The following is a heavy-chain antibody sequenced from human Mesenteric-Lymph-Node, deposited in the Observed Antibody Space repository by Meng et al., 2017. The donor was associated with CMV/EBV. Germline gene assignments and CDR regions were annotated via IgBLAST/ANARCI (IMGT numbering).Heavy chain of an antibody. CDR1: GGSIDSSRSC. Sequence: TVSGGSIDSSRSCWGWIRQPPGKGLEWIGNICYSGRTHYKPSLTSRVTISVDRSKNQFSLKLSSVTAADTAVYSCARQKVGATVVDYWGQGTLVTVSS. J-gene: IGHJ4*02. CDR3: ARQKVGATVVDY. D-gene: IGHD1-26*01. CDR2: ICYSGRT. V-gene: IGHV4-39*01.